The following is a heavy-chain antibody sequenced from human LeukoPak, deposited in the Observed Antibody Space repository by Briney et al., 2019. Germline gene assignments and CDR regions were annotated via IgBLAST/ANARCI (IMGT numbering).Heavy chain of an antibody. CDR2: INHSGST. J-gene: IGHJ4*02. Sequence: SETLSLTCAVYGGSFSGYYWSRIRQPPGKGLEWIGEINHSGSTNYNPSLKSRVTISVDTSKNQFSLKLSSVTAADTAVYYCARVSSSGYYGYWGQGTLVTVSS. V-gene: IGHV4-34*01. CDR3: ARVSSSGYYGY. D-gene: IGHD3-22*01. CDR1: GGSFSGYY.